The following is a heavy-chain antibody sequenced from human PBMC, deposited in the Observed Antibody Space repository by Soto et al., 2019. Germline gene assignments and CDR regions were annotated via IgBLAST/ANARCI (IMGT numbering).Heavy chain of an antibody. V-gene: IGHV6-1*01. CDR3: ARVKGYYHDSSGPFDY. J-gene: IGHJ4*02. CDR1: GDGVSSNSAA. CDR2: TYYRSQWLN. D-gene: IGHD3-22*01. Sequence: SQTLSLTCAISGDGVSSNSAAWNWIRQSPSRGLEWLGRTYYRSQWLNDYADSVKSRITIKPDTSKNQFSLELDSVTPEDTAVYYCARVKGYYHDSSGPFDYWGLGTLVTVSS.